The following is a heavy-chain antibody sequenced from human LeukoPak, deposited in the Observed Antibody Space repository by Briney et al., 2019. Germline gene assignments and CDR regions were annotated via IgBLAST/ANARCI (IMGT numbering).Heavy chain of an antibody. J-gene: IGHJ4*02. CDR2: ISSRSTYI. CDR1: RFTFIGYT. CDR3: ASEESGSSGWYDY. V-gene: IGHV3-21*01. D-gene: IGHD6-19*01. Sequence: PGGSLRLSCAASRFTFIGYTMNWIRQAPGKGLEWVSSISSRSTYIYYADSVKGRFTISRDNAKNSLYLQMNSLRAEDTAVYYCASEESGSSGWYDYWGQGTLVTVSS.